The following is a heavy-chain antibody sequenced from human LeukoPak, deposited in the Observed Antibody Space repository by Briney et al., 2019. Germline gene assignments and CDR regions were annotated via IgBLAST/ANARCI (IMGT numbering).Heavy chain of an antibody. D-gene: IGHD3-10*01. J-gene: IGHJ4*02. CDR1: GGSLSSCGYY. CDR3: ARTNRPTYYYGSGSYYAGYYFDY. CDR2: IYYSGNT. Sequence: SQTLSLTCTFSGGSLSSCGYYWSWIPQPPGKGLEWIGYIYYSGNTYYNLSLKSRVTISVDTSTNQFSLKLTSVTAADTAVYYSARTNRPTYYYGSGSYYAGYYFDYWGQGTLVTVSS. V-gene: IGHV4-31*03.